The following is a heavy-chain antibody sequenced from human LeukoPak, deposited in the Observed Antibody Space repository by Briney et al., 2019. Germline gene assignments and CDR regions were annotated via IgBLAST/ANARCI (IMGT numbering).Heavy chain of an antibody. D-gene: IGHD5-12*01. CDR1: GYTFTSYA. V-gene: IGHV1-3*01. CDR2: INAGNGNT. J-gene: IGHJ4*02. Sequence: ASVKVSCKASGYTFTSYAMHWVRQAPGQRLEWMGWINAGNGNTKYSQKFQGRVTITRDTSASTAYMELSSLRSEDTAVYYCARVSTVATIIPFDYWGQGTLVTVSS. CDR3: ARVSTVATIIPFDY.